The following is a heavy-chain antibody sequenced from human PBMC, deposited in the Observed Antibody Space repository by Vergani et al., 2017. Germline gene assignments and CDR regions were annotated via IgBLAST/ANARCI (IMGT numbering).Heavy chain of an antibody. Sequence: QVQLVESGGGVVQPGRSLRLSCAASGFTFNQYGMHWVRQAPGKGLEWVAVTWYDGNNKQYADSVKGRFTISRDNAKNSLYLQMTSLRAEDTAFYYCARRGSGNTYYFDYWGQGALVTVSS. D-gene: IGHD3-10*01. CDR3: ARRGSGNTYYFDY. CDR1: GFTFNQYG. J-gene: IGHJ4*02. CDR2: TWYDGNNK. V-gene: IGHV3-33*03.